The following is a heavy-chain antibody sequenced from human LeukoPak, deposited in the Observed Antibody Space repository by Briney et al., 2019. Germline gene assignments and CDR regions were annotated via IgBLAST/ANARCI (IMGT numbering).Heavy chain of an antibody. J-gene: IGHJ4*02. CDR2: INPSGGST. CDR3: ARDPGDYPHYFDY. Sequence: ASVTVSFKASGYTFTSYYMHWVRQAPGQGLEWMGIINPSGGSTSYAQKFQGRVTMTRDTSTSTVYMELSSLRSEDTAVYYCARDPGDYPHYFDYWGQGTLVTVSS. CDR1: GYTFTSYY. D-gene: IGHD4-17*01. V-gene: IGHV1-46*01.